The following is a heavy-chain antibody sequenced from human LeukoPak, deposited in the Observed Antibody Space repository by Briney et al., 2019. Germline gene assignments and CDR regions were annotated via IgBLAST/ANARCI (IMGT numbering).Heavy chain of an antibody. V-gene: IGHV3-64*01. CDR1: GFTFSNYA. CDR2: ISSNGGST. CDR3: ARDGEIANAFDL. J-gene: IGHJ3*01. D-gene: IGHD2-21*01. Sequence: GRSLRLSCAAPGFTFSNYAMHWVRQAPGKGLEYVSAISSNGGSTYYANSVKGRFTISRDNSKNTLYLQMGSLRAEDMAVYYCARDGEIANAFDLWGQGTMVTVTS.